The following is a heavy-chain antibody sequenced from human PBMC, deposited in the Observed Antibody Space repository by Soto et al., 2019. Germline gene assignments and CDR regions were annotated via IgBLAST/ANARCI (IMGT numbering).Heavy chain of an antibody. V-gene: IGHV1-69*01. D-gene: IGHD3-22*01. CDR1: GGTFSSYA. J-gene: IGHJ4*02. CDR2: IIPIFGTA. CDR3: ARERERGYYDSSGYYYFDY. Sequence: ASGGTFSSYAISWVRQAPGQGLEWMGGIIPIFGTANYAQKFQGRVTITADESTSTAYMELSSLRSEDTAVYYCARERERGYYDSSGYYYFDYWGQGTLVTVSS.